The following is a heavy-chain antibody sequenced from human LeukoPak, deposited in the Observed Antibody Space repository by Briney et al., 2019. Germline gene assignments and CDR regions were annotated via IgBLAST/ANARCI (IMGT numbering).Heavy chain of an antibody. D-gene: IGHD3-3*01. CDR3: ASTYFWSGYSTTFFDY. CDR1: GYTFTRYY. V-gene: IGHV1-46*01. J-gene: IGHJ4*02. Sequence: ASVTVSCKAFGYTFTRYYMHWVRQAPGQGPEWMGVISPSGGSTTYAQKFQGRVTLTRDMSTSTDYLELSSLRSEDTAVYYCASTYFWSGYSTTFFDYWGQGTLVTVSS. CDR2: ISPSGGST.